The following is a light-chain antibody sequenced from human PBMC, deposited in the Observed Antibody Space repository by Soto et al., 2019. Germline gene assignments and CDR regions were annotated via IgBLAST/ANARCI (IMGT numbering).Light chain of an antibody. CDR3: SLYTSTSTLYV. J-gene: IGLJ1*01. V-gene: IGLV2-14*03. Sequence: QSAVTQPASVTGSPGQSITISCTGTSSDIGGYNYVSWYQQLPGKVPKLIIYDVSNRPSGVSDRFSGSKSGNAASLTISGLQAEDEAHYYCSLYTSTSTLYVFGTGTKLTVL. CDR2: DVS. CDR1: SSDIGGYNY.